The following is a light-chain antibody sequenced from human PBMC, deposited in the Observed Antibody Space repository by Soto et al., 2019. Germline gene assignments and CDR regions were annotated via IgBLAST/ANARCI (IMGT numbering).Light chain of an antibody. Sequence: QSVLTQPASVSGSPGQSITISCAGSISDVGSSNLVSWYQQHPGKVPKLIIYEGNRRPSGVSSRFSGSNSGKTASLTISGLQAEDEADYYCCSYVVARRYVFVIATKLTVL. CDR3: CSYVVARRYV. CDR2: EGN. CDR1: ISDVGSSNL. V-gene: IGLV2-23*01. J-gene: IGLJ1*01.